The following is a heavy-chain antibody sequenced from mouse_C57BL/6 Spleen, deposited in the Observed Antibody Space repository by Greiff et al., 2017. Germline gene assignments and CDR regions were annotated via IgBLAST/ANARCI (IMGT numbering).Heavy chain of an antibody. J-gene: IGHJ3*01. D-gene: IGHD1-1*01. CDR2: ISYDGSN. CDR1: GYSITSGYY. V-gene: IGHV3-6*01. CDR3: AREGDYYGSDAWFAY. Sequence: VQLKESGPGLVKPSQSLSLTCSVTGYSITSGYYWNWIRQFPGNKLEWMGYISYDGSNNYNPSLKNRISITRDTSKNQFFLKLNSVTTEDTATYYCAREGDYYGSDAWFAYWGQGTLVTVSA.